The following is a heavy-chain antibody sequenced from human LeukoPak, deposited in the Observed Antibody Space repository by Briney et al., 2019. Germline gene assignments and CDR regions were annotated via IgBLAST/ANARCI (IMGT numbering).Heavy chain of an antibody. CDR3: ARVPRSYYYYYYMDV. V-gene: IGHV4-4*02. CDR2: IYHSGST. Sequence: PSETLSLTCAVSGGSISSRNWWSWVRQPPGKGLEWIGEIYHSGSTNYNPSLKSRVTISVDKSKNQFSLKLSSVTAADTAVYYCARVPRSYYYYYYMDVWGKGTTVTVSS. CDR1: GGSISSRNW. J-gene: IGHJ6*03.